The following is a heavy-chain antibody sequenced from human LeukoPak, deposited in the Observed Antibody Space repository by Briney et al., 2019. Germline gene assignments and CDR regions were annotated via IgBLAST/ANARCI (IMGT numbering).Heavy chain of an antibody. CDR2: IYYSGTT. CDR3: ARVRDGYNWGLDY. Sequence: KPSETLPLTCTVSGGSITSYYWSWIRQSPGKGLEWIGYIYYSGTTNYNPSLKSRVTISVDPSKNQFSLKLSSVTAADTALYYCARVRDGYNWGLDYWGQGTLVTVSS. J-gene: IGHJ4*02. V-gene: IGHV4-59*01. CDR1: GGSITSYY. D-gene: IGHD5-24*01.